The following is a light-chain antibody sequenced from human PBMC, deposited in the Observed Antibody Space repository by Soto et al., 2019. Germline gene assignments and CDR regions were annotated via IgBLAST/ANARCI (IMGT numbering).Light chain of an antibody. CDR3: QAWDSSTVV. J-gene: IGLJ2*01. CDR1: NLGDKY. CDR2: QDT. V-gene: IGLV3-1*01. Sequence: SYELTQPPSVSVSPGQTASITCSGDNLGDKYACWYQQKPGQSPVLVIYQDTKRPSGVPERFSGSNSRNTATLTNSGTRAMDEADYYCQAWDSSTVVFGGGTKVTVL.